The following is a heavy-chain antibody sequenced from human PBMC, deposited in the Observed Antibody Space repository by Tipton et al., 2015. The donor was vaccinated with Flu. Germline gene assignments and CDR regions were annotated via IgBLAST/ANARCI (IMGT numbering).Heavy chain of an antibody. CDR2: IDDGGSAI. V-gene: IGHV3-48*03. CDR3: AVFKNPGH. CDR1: GFNFNTDE. J-gene: IGHJ4*02. D-gene: IGHD2-21*01. Sequence: VQSGGSLRLSCVASGFNFNTDEMNWVRQAPGKGLEWLSYIDDGGSAIWYADSVKGRFTISRDNAKNSLYLQMNSLRVEDTALYYCAVFKNPGHWGQGTLVTVSS.